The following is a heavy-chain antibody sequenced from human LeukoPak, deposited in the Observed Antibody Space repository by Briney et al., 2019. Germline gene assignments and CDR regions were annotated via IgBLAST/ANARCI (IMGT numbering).Heavy chain of an antibody. Sequence: PGGSLRPSCAASGFTFSSYSMNWVRQAPGKGLEWVSSISSSSSYIYYADSVKGRFTISRDNAKNSLYLQMNSLRAEDTAVYYCAREFIASSGYTRYYFDYWGQGTLVTVSS. CDR2: ISSSSSYI. J-gene: IGHJ4*02. CDR1: GFTFSSYS. CDR3: AREFIASSGYTRYYFDY. V-gene: IGHV3-21*01. D-gene: IGHD3-22*01.